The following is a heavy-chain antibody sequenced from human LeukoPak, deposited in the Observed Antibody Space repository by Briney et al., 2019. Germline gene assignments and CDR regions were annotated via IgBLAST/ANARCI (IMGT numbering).Heavy chain of an antibody. CDR1: GFTFRSYW. J-gene: IGHJ6*03. V-gene: IGHV3-74*01. Sequence: GGSLRLSCAASGFTFRSYWMHWVRQAPGKGLVWVSRINSDGSSTSYADSVKGRFTISRDNVKNTLYLQMNSLRAEDTAVYYCARRYCSSTSCYRYYYYMDVWGKGTTVTVSS. D-gene: IGHD2-2*01. CDR3: ARRYCSSTSCYRYYYYMDV. CDR2: INSDGSST.